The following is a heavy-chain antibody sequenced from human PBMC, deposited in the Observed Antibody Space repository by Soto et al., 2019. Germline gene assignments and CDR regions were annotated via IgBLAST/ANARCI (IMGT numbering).Heavy chain of an antibody. CDR1: GFTFCNAW. D-gene: IGHD3-10*01. Sequence: GGSLRLSCAASGFTFCNAWMNWVRQAPGKGLEWVGRIKSKTDGGTTDYAAPVKGRFTISRDDSKNTLYLQMNSLKTEDTAVYYCTTGQLLWFGELWDYWGQGTLVTVSS. CDR2: IKSKTDGGTT. CDR3: TTGQLLWFGELWDY. V-gene: IGHV3-15*07. J-gene: IGHJ4*02.